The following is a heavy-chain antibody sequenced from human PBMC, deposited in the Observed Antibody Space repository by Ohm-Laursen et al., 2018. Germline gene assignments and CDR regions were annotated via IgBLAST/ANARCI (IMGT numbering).Heavy chain of an antibody. CDR2: ISGNAVRT. Sequence: SLRLSCTASGFTLRSYVMHWVRQAPGKGLEWVSSISGNAVRTYDADSVKGRFSISRDNSKNTLDLQMNSLRAEDTAVYYCVKDAGGTYDYWGQGTLVTVSS. CDR1: GFTLRSYV. V-gene: IGHV3-23*01. CDR3: VKDAGGTYDY. J-gene: IGHJ4*02.